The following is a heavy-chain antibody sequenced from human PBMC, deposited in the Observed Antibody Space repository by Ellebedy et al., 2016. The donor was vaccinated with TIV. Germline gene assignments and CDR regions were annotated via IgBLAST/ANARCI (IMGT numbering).Heavy chain of an antibody. Sequence: MPSETLSLTCSVSGGSVSSTRYYWAWIRQPPGKGLEWIGSVYYSGSPYYNPSFKSRVTLSADTSKNQFSLNLSSVTAADTAVYYCARDPALPRGRFDPWGQGTLVTVSS. V-gene: IGHV4-39*02. CDR2: VYYSGSP. J-gene: IGHJ5*02. CDR3: ARDPALPRGRFDP. CDR1: GGSVSSTRYY.